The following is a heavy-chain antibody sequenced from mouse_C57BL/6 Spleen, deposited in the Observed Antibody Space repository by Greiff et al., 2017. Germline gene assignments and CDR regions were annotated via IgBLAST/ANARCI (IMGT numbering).Heavy chain of an antibody. D-gene: IGHD6-1*01. J-gene: IGHJ2*01. CDR2: IHPNSGST. Sequence: QVQLQQPGAELVKPGASVKLSCKASGYTFTSYWMHWVKQRPGQGLEWIGMIHPNSGSTNYNEKFKSKATLTVDKSSSTAYMQLSSLTSEDSAVYYCARWRGQPRDYFDYWGQGTTLTVSS. CDR3: ARWRGQPRDYFDY. CDR1: GYTFTSYW. V-gene: IGHV1-64*01.